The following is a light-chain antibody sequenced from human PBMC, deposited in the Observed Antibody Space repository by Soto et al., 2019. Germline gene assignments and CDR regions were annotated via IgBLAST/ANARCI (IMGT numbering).Light chain of an antibody. Sequence: QSALTQPRSVSGSPGQSVTISCTGTGNDVGTYNYVSWYQQHPGKAPKLMIFEVSNRPSGVSNRFSGSKSGNTASLTISGLQTEDEADYYCTSYTSSFTHLFGTGTKVTVL. CDR2: EVS. CDR1: GNDVGTYNY. J-gene: IGLJ1*01. CDR3: TSYTSSFTHL. V-gene: IGLV2-14*01.